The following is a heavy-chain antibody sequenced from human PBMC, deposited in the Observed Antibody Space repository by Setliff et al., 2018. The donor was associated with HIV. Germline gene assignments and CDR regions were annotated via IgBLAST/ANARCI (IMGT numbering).Heavy chain of an antibody. CDR1: GDSINSHF. CDR2: ISSTGAA. Sequence: ETLSLTCTVSGDSINSHFWTWIRQSPRKGLEWIGYISSTGAAWYNPSLKSRVTMSIDTSKIHFSLTLSSVSGADTALYYCARGGKRAFDIWGQGAMVTVS. J-gene: IGHJ3*02. V-gene: IGHV4-59*11. CDR3: ARGGKRAFDI.